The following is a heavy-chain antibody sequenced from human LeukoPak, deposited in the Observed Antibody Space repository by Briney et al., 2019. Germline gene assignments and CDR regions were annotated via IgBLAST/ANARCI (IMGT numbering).Heavy chain of an antibody. V-gene: IGHV3-48*03. CDR3: ARGWFDA. CDR2: IDSSGNVR. Sequence: QPGGCLRLSCAASGFTFRDHEMNWVRQAPGKGLEWLSYIDSSGNVRYDADSAKGRFTISRDNAKNELYLQLSSLRVEDTAFYYCARGWFDAWGRGTLVTVSS. CDR1: GFTFRDHE. J-gene: IGHJ5*02.